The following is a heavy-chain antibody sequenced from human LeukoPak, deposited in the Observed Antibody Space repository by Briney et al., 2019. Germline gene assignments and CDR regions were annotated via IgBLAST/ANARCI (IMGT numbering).Heavy chain of an antibody. CDR1: GFTFSSYA. Sequence: GGSLRLSCAASGFTFSSYAMHWVRQAPGKGLEWVAVISYDGSNKYYADSVKGRFTISRDNSKNTLYLQMNSLRAEDTAVYYCAKGGDTAMVPREYYYYGMDVWGQGTTVTVSS. CDR3: AKGGDTAMVPREYYYYGMDV. CDR2: ISYDGSNK. V-gene: IGHV3-30*04. D-gene: IGHD5-18*01. J-gene: IGHJ6*02.